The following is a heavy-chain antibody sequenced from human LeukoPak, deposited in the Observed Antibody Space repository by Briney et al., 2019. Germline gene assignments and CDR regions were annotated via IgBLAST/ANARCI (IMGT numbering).Heavy chain of an antibody. Sequence: GGSLRLSCAASGFTFSSYAMSWVRQAPGKGLEGVSAISGTGYSTYSADSVKGRFTISRDNSKNTLYLQMNSLRAEDTAVYYCVRGSLASGVVVYYYYYLDVWGKGTTVTVSS. CDR3: VRGSLASGVVVYYYYYLDV. CDR1: GFTFSSYA. J-gene: IGHJ6*03. V-gene: IGHV3-23*01. CDR2: ISGTGYST. D-gene: IGHD3-3*01.